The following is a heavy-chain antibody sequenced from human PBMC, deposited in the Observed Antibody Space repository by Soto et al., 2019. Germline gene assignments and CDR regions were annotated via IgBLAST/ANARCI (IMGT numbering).Heavy chain of an antibody. V-gene: IGHV4-30-2*01. CDR2: IYHSGST. Sequence: SETLSLTCTVSGGSISSYCWSWIRQPPGKGLEWIGYIYHSGSTYYNPSLKSRVTISVDRSKNQFSLKLSSVTAADTAVYYCARRRGFPYYYGMDVWGQGTTVTVSS. CDR1: GGSISSYC. J-gene: IGHJ6*02. CDR3: ARRRGFPYYYGMDV. D-gene: IGHD5-12*01.